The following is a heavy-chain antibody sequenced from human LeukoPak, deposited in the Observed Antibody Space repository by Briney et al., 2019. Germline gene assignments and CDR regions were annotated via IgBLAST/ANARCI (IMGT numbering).Heavy chain of an antibody. CDR3: ARVRVAYCGGDCYL. CDR1: GGSFSGYY. CDR2: INHSGST. V-gene: IGHV4-34*01. D-gene: IGHD2-21*02. J-gene: IGHJ4*02. Sequence: PSETLSLTCAVYGGSFSGYYWSWIRQPPGKGVEWIGEINHSGSTNYNPSLKSRVTISVDTSKNQFSLKLSSVTAADTAVYYCARVRVAYCGGDCYLWGQGTLVTVSS.